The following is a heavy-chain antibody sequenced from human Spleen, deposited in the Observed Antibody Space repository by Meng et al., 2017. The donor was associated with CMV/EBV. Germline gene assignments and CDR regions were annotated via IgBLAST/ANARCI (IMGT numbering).Heavy chain of an antibody. Sequence: GALRLSCAASGFTFSSYEMNWVRQAPGKGLEWVSYISSSGSTIYYADSVKGRFTISRDNAKNSLYLQMNSLRAEDTAVYYCARVGLRWWFDPWGQGTLVTVSS. CDR1: GFTFSSYE. V-gene: IGHV3-48*03. J-gene: IGHJ5*02. CDR2: ISSSGSTI. CDR3: ARVGLRWWFDP. D-gene: IGHD5-12*01.